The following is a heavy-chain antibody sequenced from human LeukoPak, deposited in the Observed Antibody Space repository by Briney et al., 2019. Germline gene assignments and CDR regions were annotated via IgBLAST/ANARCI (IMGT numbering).Heavy chain of an antibody. Sequence: SETLSLTCTVSGCSISSSSYYWGWIRQPPGKGLEWIGSIYYSGSTYYNPSLKSRVTISVDTSKNQFSLKLSSVTAADTAVYYCARYNTLPRGFTAVDFWGQGTLVTVSS. CDR1: GCSISSSSYY. V-gene: IGHV4-39*07. J-gene: IGHJ4*02. CDR3: ARYNTLPRGFTAVDF. D-gene: IGHD3-10*01. CDR2: IYYSGST.